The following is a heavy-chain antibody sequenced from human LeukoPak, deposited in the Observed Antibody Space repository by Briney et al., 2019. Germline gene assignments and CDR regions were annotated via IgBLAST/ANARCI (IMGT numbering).Heavy chain of an antibody. CDR1: GFTFSSYA. V-gene: IGHV3-23*01. Sequence: GGSLRLSCAASGFTFSSYAMSWVRQAPGKGLEWVSAISGSGGSTYYADSVKGRFTISRDNSKNTLYLQMNSLRAEDTALYYCAKDSLGSLGAFDIWGQGTMVTVSS. CDR2: ISGSGGST. D-gene: IGHD3-16*01. J-gene: IGHJ3*02. CDR3: AKDSLGSLGAFDI.